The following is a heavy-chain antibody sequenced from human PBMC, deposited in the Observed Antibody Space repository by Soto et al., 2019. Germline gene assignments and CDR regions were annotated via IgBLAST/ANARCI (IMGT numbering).Heavy chain of an antibody. CDR1: GFTFRDHY. J-gene: IGHJ4*02. CDR2: ISTSSSYT. Sequence: AGGALRLSCASSGFTFRDHYSTWIRQAPGKGLEWLSYISTSSSYTNYADSVKGRFTISRDNAMNSLYLQMNSLRAEDTAVYYCARLRLTGYFDYWGQGTLVTVSS. CDR3: ARLRLTGYFDY. V-gene: IGHV3-11*03.